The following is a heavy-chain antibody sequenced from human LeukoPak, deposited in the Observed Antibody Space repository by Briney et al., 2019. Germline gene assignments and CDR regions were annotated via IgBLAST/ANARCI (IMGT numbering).Heavy chain of an antibody. D-gene: IGHD3-10*01. CDR1: GFTFSSYE. CDR3: AKDDAWLRFGE. J-gene: IGHJ4*02. CDR2: ISPSADIK. V-gene: IGHV3-23*01. Sequence: GGSQRLSCAASGFTFSSYEMNWDRQAPGKGLEWVSGISPSADIKYYADSVKGRFTISRDNSKNMLYLEVISLTADDTAVYYCAKDDAWLRFGEWSQGTLVTVSS.